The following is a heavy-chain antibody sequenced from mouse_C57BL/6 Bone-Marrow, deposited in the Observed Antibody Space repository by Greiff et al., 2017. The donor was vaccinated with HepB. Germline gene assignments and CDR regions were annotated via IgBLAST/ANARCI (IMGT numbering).Heavy chain of an antibody. CDR1: GYTFTNYW. CDR2: IYPGGGYT. CDR3: ARCNYDGQFPFAY. Sequence: VQLQQSGAELVRPGPSVKMSCKASGYTFTNYWIGWAKQRPGHGLEWIGDIYPGGGYTNYNEKFKGKATLTADKSSSTAYMQFSSLTSEDSAIYYCARCNYDGQFPFAYWGQGTLVTVSA. V-gene: IGHV1-63*01. D-gene: IGHD2-4*01. J-gene: IGHJ3*01.